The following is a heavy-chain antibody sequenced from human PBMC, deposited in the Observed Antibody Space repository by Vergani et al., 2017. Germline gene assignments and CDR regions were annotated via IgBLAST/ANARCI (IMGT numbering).Heavy chain of an antibody. CDR2: ISWNSGSI. CDR3: AKDIEYSSSSFDY. J-gene: IGHJ4*02. D-gene: IGHD6-6*01. Sequence: EVQLVESGGGLVQPGRSLRLSCAASGFTFDDYAMHWVRQAPGKGLEWVSGISWNSGSIGYADSVKGRVTISRDNAKTSLYLQMNSLRAEDTALYYCAKDIEYSSSSFDYWGQGTLVTVSS. V-gene: IGHV3-9*01. CDR1: GFTFDDYA.